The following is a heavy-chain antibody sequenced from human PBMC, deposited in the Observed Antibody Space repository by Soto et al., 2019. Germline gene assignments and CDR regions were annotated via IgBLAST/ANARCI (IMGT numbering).Heavy chain of an antibody. CDR2: INPSGGST. V-gene: IGHV1-46*01. J-gene: IGHJ6*02. D-gene: IGHD2-8*01. CDR3: ATDIVLMVYAKGRSYGMDV. Sequence: GASVKVSCKASGYTFTSYYMHWVLQAPGQGLEWMGIINPSGGSTSYAQKFQGRVTMTRDTSTSTVYMELSSLRSEDTAVYYCATDIVLMVYAKGRSYGMDVWGQGTTVT. CDR1: GYTFTSYY.